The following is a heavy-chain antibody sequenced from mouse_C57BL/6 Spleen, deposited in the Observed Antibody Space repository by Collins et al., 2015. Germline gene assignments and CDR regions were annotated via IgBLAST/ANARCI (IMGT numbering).Heavy chain of an antibody. V-gene: IGHV1-59*01. J-gene: IGHJ3*01. Sequence: QVQLQQPGAELVRPGTSVKLSCKASGYTFTSYWMHWVKQRPGQGLEWIGVIDPSDSYTNYNQKFKGKATLTVDTSSSTAYMQLSSLTSEDSAVYYCARVKYDYDGFAYWGQGTLVTVSA. CDR3: ARVKYDYDGFAY. CDR2: IDPSDSYT. D-gene: IGHD2-4*01. CDR1: GYTFTSYW.